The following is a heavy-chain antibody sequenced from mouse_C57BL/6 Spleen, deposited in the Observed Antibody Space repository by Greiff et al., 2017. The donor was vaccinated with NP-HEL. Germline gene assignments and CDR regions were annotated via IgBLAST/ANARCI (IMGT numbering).Heavy chain of an antibody. V-gene: IGHV3-6*01. D-gene: IGHD2-3*01. Sequence: EVKLQESGPGLVKPSQSLSLSCSVTGYSITSGYYWNWIRQFPGNKLEWMGYISYDGSNNYNPSLKNRITITRDTSKYKVFLKLNSGTTEDTATDYCAREWLLHYYAMDDWGQGTTVTVSS. CDR1: GYSITSGYY. CDR2: ISYDGSN. J-gene: IGHJ4*01. CDR3: AREWLLHYYAMDD.